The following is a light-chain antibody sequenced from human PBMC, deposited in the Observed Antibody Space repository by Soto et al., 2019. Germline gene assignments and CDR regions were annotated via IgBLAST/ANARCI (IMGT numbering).Light chain of an antibody. V-gene: IGKV3-20*01. CDR1: QSVSSSY. J-gene: IGKJ3*01. CDR2: GTS. Sequence: EIVLTQSPGTLSLSPGEGATLSCRASQSVSSSYLAWYQQKPGQAPRLLIYGTSGRATGIPDRFSGSGSGTDFTLTINRLEPEDFAAYYCQHYGSSPLFTFGPGTKVDIK. CDR3: QHYGSSPLFT.